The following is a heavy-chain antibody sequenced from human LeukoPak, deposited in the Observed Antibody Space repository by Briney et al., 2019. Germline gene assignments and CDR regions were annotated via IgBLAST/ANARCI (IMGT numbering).Heavy chain of an antibody. J-gene: IGHJ6*03. CDR1: GGTFSSYA. Sequence: SVKVSCKASGGTFSSYAISWVRQAPGQGLEWMGRIIPIFGTANYAQKFQGRVTITTDESTSTAYMGLSSLRSEDTAVYYCATNPHCSGGSCYPYYYYYYMDVWGKGTTVTVSS. V-gene: IGHV1-69*05. D-gene: IGHD2-15*01. CDR2: IIPIFGTA. CDR3: ATNPHCSGGSCYPYYYYYYMDV.